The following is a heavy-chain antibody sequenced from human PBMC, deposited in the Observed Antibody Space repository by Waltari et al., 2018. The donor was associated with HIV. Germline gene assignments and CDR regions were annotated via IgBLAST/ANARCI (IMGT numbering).Heavy chain of an antibody. J-gene: IGHJ5*02. CDR3: ATGVRYYGP. Sequence: EVLLAESGGGLIQPGASSGPSCTASDSSISAKHVTWSCQALGGSLEWVAVIYPDDTTHYADSVSGRFTISRAKSRTKVFLLMNSLFVDDTATYFCATGVRYYGPWGQGTRVTVSS. CDR2: IYPDDTT. V-gene: IGHV3-53*01. CDR1: DSSISAKH. D-gene: IGHD3-22*01.